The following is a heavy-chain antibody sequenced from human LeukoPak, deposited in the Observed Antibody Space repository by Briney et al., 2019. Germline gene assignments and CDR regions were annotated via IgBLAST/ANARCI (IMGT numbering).Heavy chain of an antibody. V-gene: IGHV4-34*01. CDR1: GRSLSRHY. D-gene: IGHD5-18*01. CDR3: ARTKARGYSYGEPVYYYYMDV. Sequence: SDTLSLTCAVSGRSLSRHYWSWIRQPPGKGLEWIGEINHSGSTNYNPSLKSRVTISVDTSKNQFSLKLSSVTAADTAVYYCARTKARGYSYGEPVYYYYMDVWGEGTTVTVSS. CDR2: INHSGST. J-gene: IGHJ6*03.